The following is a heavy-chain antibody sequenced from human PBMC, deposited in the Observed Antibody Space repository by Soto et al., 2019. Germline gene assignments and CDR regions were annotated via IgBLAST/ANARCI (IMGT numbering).Heavy chain of an antibody. CDR1: GGTFSSYA. CDR3: ARGNHRWLQLWYFDL. CDR2: IIPIFGTV. J-gene: IGHJ2*01. V-gene: IGHV1-69*12. D-gene: IGHD5-12*01. Sequence: QVQLVQSGAEVKKPGSSVKVSCKASGGTFSSYAISWVRQAPGQGLEWMGGIIPIFGTVNYAQKFQGRVTITADESTSTAYMELSSLRSEDTAVYYCARGNHRWLQLWYFDLWGRGTLVTVYS.